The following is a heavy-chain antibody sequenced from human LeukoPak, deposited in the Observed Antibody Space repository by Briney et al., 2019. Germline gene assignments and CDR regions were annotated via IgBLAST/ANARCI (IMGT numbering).Heavy chain of an antibody. CDR1: GFTFSSYA. J-gene: IGHJ4*02. D-gene: IGHD3-9*01. CDR2: ISGSGGST. Sequence: PGGSLRLSCAASGFTFSSYAMSWVRQAPGKGLEWVSAISGSGGSTYYADSVQGRFTIYRANSKNTLYLQMNSLRDEDTAVYYCASTYYDILTGSFYFDYWGQGTLVTVSS. V-gene: IGHV3-23*01. CDR3: ASTYYDILTGSFYFDY.